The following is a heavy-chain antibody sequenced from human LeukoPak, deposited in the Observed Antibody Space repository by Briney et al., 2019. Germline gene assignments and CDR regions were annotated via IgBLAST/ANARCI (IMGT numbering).Heavy chain of an antibody. V-gene: IGHV5-51*01. CDR1: GYRFTNYR. CDR2: IYPGDSET. J-gene: IGHJ4*02. CDR3: ARLDEDFYYDGSGYYF. Sequence: GESLKISCRGSGYRFTNYRIARVRQMPGKGLEWMGIIYPGDSETTYSPSFQGQVTISVDKSINTAYLQWSSLKTSDTAMYYCARLDEDFYYDGSGYYFWGQGTLVTVSS. D-gene: IGHD3-22*01.